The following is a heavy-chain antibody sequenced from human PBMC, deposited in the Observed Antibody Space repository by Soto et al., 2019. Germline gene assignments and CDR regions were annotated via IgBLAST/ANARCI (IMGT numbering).Heavy chain of an antibody. CDR1: GGLFSSFA. CDR3: ARVGGPYVWFNEF. V-gene: IGHV1-69*01. D-gene: IGHD3-16*01. CDR2: IIPVFGTT. J-gene: IGHJ4*02. Sequence: QEQLVQSGPEVKKPGSSVTVSCKDSGGLFSSFAISWVRQAPGQGLEWLGGIIPVFGTTNYAEKFQGRVTITADESTNTAYMELSNLRSGDTAMYYWARVGGPYVWFNEFWGQGTLVTVSS.